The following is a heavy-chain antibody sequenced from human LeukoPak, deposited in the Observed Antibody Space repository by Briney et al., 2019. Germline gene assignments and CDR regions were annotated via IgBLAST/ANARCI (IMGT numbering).Heavy chain of an antibody. CDR3: ARGYCSGDCFTLFDY. V-gene: IGHV1-2*02. J-gene: IGHJ4*02. Sequence: GASVKVSCKASGYMFTGYYMHWVRQAPGQGLEWMRWINPNSGGTNYAQKFQGRVTMTRDTSISTAYMELSSLRSDDTAVYYCARGYCSGDCFTLFDYWGQGTLVTASS. CDR1: GYMFTGYY. D-gene: IGHD2-21*02. CDR2: INPNSGGT.